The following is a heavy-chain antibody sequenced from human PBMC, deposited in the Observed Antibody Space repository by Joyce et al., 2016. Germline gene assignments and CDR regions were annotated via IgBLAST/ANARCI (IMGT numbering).Heavy chain of an antibody. D-gene: IGHD3-3*02. Sequence: QLQLQESGPGLVKPSETLSLTCSVSGGSISNTNYYWAWIRQPPGKGLEWIGNIYYSGSTYYNPSLKSRITISIDTSKNQFSLKMNSVTAADTAVYFCASIFGSTYVPFDSWGQGALVTVSS. CDR2: IYYSGST. V-gene: IGHV4-39*01. J-gene: IGHJ4*02. CDR1: GGSISNTNYY. CDR3: ASIFGSTYVPFDS.